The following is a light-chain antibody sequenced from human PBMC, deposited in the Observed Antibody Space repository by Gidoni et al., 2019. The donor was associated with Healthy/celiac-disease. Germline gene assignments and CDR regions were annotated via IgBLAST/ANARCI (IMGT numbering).Light chain of an antibody. Sequence: DIVLTQSPATLSLSPGERATLSCRASQSVSSYLAWYQQKPGQAPRLLIDDASNRATGIPARFSGSGSGTDFTLTISSLEPEDFAVYYCQQRSNWRATFGQGTRLEIK. J-gene: IGKJ5*01. CDR2: DAS. CDR1: QSVSSY. V-gene: IGKV3-11*01. CDR3: QQRSNWRAT.